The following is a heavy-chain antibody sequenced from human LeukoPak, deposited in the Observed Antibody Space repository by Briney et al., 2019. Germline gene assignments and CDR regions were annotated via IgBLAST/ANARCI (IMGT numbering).Heavy chain of an antibody. D-gene: IGHD5-12*01. CDR1: GFIFSSYW. V-gene: IGHV3-7*01. Sequence: GGSLRLSCAASGFIFSSYWMSWVRQAPGKGLEWVANIKQDGSEKNYVDSVKGRFTISRDNAKNSLELQMNSLRDEDTAVYYCARAGGYASSWAYWGQGTLVTVSS. CDR3: ARAGGYASSWAY. J-gene: IGHJ4*02. CDR2: IKQDGSEK.